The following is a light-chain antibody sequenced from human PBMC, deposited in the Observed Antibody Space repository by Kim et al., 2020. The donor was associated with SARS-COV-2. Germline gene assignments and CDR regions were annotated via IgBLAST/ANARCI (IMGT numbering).Light chain of an antibody. CDR3: QAWDSSTAV. CDR2: QDS. CDR1: KLGDKY. J-gene: IGLJ2*01. Sequence: SYELTQPPSVSVSPVQTASITCSGDKLGDKYACWYQQKPSQSPVLVIYQDSKRPSGIPERFSGSNSGNTATLTISGTQAMDEADYYCQAWDSSTAVFGGGTQLTVL. V-gene: IGLV3-1*01.